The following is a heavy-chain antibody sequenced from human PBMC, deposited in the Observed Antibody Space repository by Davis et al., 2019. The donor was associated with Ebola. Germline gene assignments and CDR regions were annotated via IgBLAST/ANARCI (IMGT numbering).Heavy chain of an antibody. J-gene: IGHJ4*02. CDR1: GGSFSDYY. CDR3: ARGGGIAARPRDY. D-gene: IGHD6-6*01. V-gene: IGHV4-34*01. CDR2: INHSGST. Sequence: SETLSLTCAVYGGSFSDYYWSWIRQPPGKGLEWIGEINHSGSTNYNPPLKSRVTISVDTSKNQFSLKLSSVTAADTAVYYCARGGGIAARPRDYWGQGTLVTVSS.